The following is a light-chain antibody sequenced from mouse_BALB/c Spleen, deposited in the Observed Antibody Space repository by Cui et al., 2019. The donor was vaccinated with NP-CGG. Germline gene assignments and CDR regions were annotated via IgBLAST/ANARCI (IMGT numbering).Light chain of an antibody. CDR2: GTN. Sequence: QAVVTQESALTTSPGETVTLTCRSSTGAVTTSNYANWVQEKPDHLFTGLIGGTNNQAPGVPARFSGSLIGDKAALIITGAQTEDEAIYFCALWYSNHWVFGGGTKLTVL. CDR3: ALWYSNHWV. CDR1: TGAVTTSNY. V-gene: IGLV1*01. J-gene: IGLJ1*01.